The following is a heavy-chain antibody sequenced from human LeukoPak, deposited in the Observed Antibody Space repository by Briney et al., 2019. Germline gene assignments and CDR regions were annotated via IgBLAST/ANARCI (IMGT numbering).Heavy chain of an antibody. J-gene: IGHJ4*02. CDR2: ISWNSGSI. D-gene: IGHD1-14*01. CDR1: GFTFDDYA. V-gene: IGHV3-9*01. CDR3: AREGRSTGDY. Sequence: GGSLRLSCAASGFTFDDYAMHWVRQAPGKGLEWVSGISWNSGSIGYADSVKGRFTISRDNAKNSLYLQMNSLRAEDTAVYYCAREGRSTGDYWGQGTLVTVSS.